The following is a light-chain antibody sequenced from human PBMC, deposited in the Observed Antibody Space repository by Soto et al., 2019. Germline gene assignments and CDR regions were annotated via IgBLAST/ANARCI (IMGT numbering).Light chain of an antibody. CDR1: QVISRW. V-gene: IGKV1-12*01. CDR2: AAS. CDR3: QQASSFPFT. J-gene: IGKJ4*01. Sequence: SQMPQSPYSLSESVGDRVTSTGRATQVISRWLVWYQQKPGKAPKLLIYAASTLQSGVPSRFSGSGSGTECTLTISSLQPEDFATYYVQQASSFPFTFGGGTEVQIK.